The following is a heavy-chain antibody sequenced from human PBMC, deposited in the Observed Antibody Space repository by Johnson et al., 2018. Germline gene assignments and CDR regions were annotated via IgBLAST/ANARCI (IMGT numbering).Heavy chain of an antibody. J-gene: IGHJ5*02. CDR2: IIPIFGTA. Sequence: QVQLVESGAEVKKPGSSVKVSCKASGGTFSSYAISWVRQAPGQGLEWMGGIIPIFGTANYAQKFQGRVTITADESTRTAYMELSSLRSEDTAVYYCASSIAADGTLGFDPWGQGTLVTVSS. CDR3: ASSIAADGTLGFDP. D-gene: IGHD6-13*01. V-gene: IGHV1-69*01. CDR1: GGTFSSYA.